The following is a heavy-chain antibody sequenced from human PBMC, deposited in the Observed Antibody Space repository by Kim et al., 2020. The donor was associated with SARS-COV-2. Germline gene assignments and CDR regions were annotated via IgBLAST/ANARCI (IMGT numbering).Heavy chain of an antibody. D-gene: IGHD3-10*01. V-gene: IGHV3-23*01. Sequence: GGSLRLSCAASGFTFSTYAMSWVRQAPGKGLEWVSLISGSGGITYYADSVKGRFTISRDNSKNTLYLQMNSLRAEGTAIYYCAKVCGSGTYFDYWGQGTLVTVS. CDR2: ISGSGGIT. J-gene: IGHJ4*02. CDR1: GFTFSTYA. CDR3: AKVCGSGTYFDY.